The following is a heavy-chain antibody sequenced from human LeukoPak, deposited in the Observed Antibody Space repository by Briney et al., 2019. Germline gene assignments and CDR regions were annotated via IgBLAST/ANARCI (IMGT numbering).Heavy chain of an antibody. CDR3: AKDRGYSSGWYAY. V-gene: IGHV3-30*18. J-gene: IGHJ4*02. CDR1: GFTFSSYG. CDR2: ISYDGSNK. D-gene: IGHD6-19*01. Sequence: GGSLRLSCAASGFTFSSYGMHWVRQAPGKGLEWVAVISYDGSNKYYADSVKGRFTISRDNSKNTPYLQMNSLRAEDTAVYYCAKDRGYSSGWYAYWGQGTLVTVSS.